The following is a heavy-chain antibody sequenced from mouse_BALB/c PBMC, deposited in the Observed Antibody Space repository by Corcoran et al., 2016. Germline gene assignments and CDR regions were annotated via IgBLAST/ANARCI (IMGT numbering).Heavy chain of an antibody. CDR1: GFSLSTSGMG. V-gene: IGHV8-12*01. CDR2: IYWDDDK. CDR3: ARIVITSYYYAMDY. J-gene: IGHJ4*01. D-gene: IGHD2-4*01. Sequence: QVTLKESGPGILQPSQTLSLTCSFSGFSLSTSGMGVSWIRQPSGKGLEWLAHIYWDDDKRYNPSLKSRLTISKDTSSNQVFLKITSVDTADTATYYCARIVITSYYYAMDYWGQGTSVTVSS.